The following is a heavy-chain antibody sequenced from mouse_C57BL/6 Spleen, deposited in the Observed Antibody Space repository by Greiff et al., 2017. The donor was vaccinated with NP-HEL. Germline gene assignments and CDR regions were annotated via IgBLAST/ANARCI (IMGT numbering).Heavy chain of an antibody. CDR3: ARSINWDRYFDY. V-gene: IGHV1-18*01. Sequence: EVKLQESGPELVKPGASVKIPCKASGYTFTDYNMDWVKQSHGKSLEWIGDINPNNGGTIYNQKFKGKATLTVDKSSSTAYMELRSLTSEDTAVYYCARSINWDRYFDYWGQGTTLTVSS. CDR2: INPNNGGT. J-gene: IGHJ2*01. D-gene: IGHD4-1*02. CDR1: GYTFTDYN.